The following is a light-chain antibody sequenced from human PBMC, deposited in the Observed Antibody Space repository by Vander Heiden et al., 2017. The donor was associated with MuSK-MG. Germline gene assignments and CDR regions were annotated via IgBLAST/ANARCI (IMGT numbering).Light chain of an antibody. J-gene: IGLJ2*01. CDR2: SDN. V-gene: IGLV1-47*01. CDR1: SSNIGSNY. Sequence: QSVLTQPPSASGTPGQRVTISCSGSSSNIGSNYVYWYQHLPGTAPKLLISSDNQRPSGVPDRFSGSKSGTSASLASSGLRSEDEADYYCAVWDGSLSGRLFGGGTKLTVL. CDR3: AVWDGSLSGRL.